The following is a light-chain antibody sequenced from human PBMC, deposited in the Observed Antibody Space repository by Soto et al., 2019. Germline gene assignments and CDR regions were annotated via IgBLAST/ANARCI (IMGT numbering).Light chain of an antibody. V-gene: IGLV2-14*01. CDR3: SSYRSSNTLL. CDR1: SSDVGDYDY. J-gene: IGLJ2*01. Sequence: QSALTQPASVSGSPGQSITISCTGTSSDVGDYDYVSWYQKYAGKAPKMMIYEVSNRPSGVSNRFSGSKSGNTASLTISGLQAEDEADYYCSSYRSSNTLLFGGGTKVTVL. CDR2: EVS.